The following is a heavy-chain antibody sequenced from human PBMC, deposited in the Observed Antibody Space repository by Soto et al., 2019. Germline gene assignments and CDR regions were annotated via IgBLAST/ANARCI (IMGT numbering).Heavy chain of an antibody. CDR3: AKSHPLGLDY. CDR2: INPSGGST. J-gene: IGHJ4*02. CDR1: GYTFTSYY. V-gene: IGHV1-46*01. Sequence: GASVKVSCKASGYTFTSYYMHWVRQAPGQGLEWMGIINPSGGSTSYAQKFQGRVTMTRDTSTSTVYMELSSLGSEDTAVYYCAKSHPLGLDYWGQGTLVTVSS.